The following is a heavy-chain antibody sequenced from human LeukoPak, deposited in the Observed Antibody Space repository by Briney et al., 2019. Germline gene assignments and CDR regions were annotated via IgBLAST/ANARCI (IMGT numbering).Heavy chain of an antibody. CDR3: ARDTVAVGFDY. CDR1: GLTFSGYA. D-gene: IGHD2-8*02. Sequence: GGSLRLSCAASGLTFSGYAMSWVRQAPGKGLEWVSAISDGGESTYYADSVKGRFTISRDNAKNSLYLQLNSLRAEGTAVYYCARDTVAVGFDYWGQGTLVTVSS. V-gene: IGHV3-23*01. CDR2: ISDGGEST. J-gene: IGHJ4*02.